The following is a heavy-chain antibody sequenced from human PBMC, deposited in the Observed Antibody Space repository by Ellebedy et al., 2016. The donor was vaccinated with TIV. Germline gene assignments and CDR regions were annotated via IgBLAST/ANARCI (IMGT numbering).Heavy chain of an antibody. Sequence: SETLSLTXTVSGGSISSSSYYWAWIRQSPGRGLEWIGSISYTGSTNYNPSLKSRVTISADTSKNQFSLKVRSATAADTAVYYCATSGEAGSFDAFAIWGQGTMVTVSS. V-gene: IGHV4-39*01. CDR1: GGSISSSSYY. J-gene: IGHJ3*02. D-gene: IGHD7-27*01. CDR2: ISYTGST. CDR3: ATSGEAGSFDAFAI.